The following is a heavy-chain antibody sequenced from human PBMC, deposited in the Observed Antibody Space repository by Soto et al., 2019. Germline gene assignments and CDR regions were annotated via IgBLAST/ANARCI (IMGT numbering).Heavy chain of an antibody. D-gene: IGHD1-1*01. CDR2: IIPIFGTA. V-gene: IGHV1-69*13. CDR1: GGTFSSYA. J-gene: IGHJ6*02. Sequence: SVKVSCKASGGTFSSYAISWVRQAPGQGLEWMGGIIPIFGTANYAQKFQGRVTITADESTSTAYMELSSLRSEDTAVYYCARGKYNWNDDLGAYYGMDVWGQGTTVTVSS. CDR3: ARGKYNWNDDLGAYYGMDV.